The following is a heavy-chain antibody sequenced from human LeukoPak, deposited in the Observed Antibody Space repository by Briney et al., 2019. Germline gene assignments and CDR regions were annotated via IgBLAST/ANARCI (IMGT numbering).Heavy chain of an antibody. CDR3: ARGVRWLQLRY. CDR1: GFTVSSNY. V-gene: IGHV3-66*01. D-gene: IGHD5-24*01. J-gene: IGHJ4*02. CDR2: IYSGGST. Sequence: GGSLRLSCAASGFTVSSNYMSWVRQAPGKGLEWVSVIYSGGSTYYADSVKGRFTISRDNSKNTLYLQMNSLRAEDTAVYYCARGVRWLQLRYWGQGTLVTVSS.